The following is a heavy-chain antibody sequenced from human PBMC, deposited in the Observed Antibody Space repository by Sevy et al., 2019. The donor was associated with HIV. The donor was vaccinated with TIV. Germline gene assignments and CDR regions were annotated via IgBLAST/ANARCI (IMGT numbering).Heavy chain of an antibody. J-gene: IGHJ4*02. CDR3: ARDRAYSAVDY. CDR1: GFTFSDSW. CDR2: INEDGSRL. V-gene: IGHV3-7*01. Sequence: GGYLRLSCVASGFTFSDSWMIWVRQAPGKGLERIAFINEDGSRLGYVDSVRGRFTISRENIKNSLYLQMNNLRAEGKALYFRARDRAYSAVDYWGQGTLVTVSS. D-gene: IGHD5-18*01.